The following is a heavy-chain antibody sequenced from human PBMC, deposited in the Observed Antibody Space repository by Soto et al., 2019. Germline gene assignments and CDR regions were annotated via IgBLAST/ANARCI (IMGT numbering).Heavy chain of an antibody. CDR3: ARDNSSWYYYGMDV. CDR1: GGTFSSYA. V-gene: IGHV1-69*13. J-gene: IGHJ6*02. Sequence: APVKVSCKASGGTFSSYAISWVRLAPGQGLEWMGGIIPIFGTANYAQKFQGRVTITADESTSTAYMELSSLRSEDTAVYYCARDNSSWYYYGMDVWGQGTTVTVSS. CDR2: IIPIFGTA. D-gene: IGHD6-13*01.